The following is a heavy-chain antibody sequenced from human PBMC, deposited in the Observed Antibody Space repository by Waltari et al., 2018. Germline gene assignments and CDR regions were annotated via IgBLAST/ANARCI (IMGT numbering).Heavy chain of an antibody. V-gene: IGHV3-53*01. D-gene: IGHD3-3*01. Sequence: EVQLVESGGGLIQPGGSLRLSCAASGFTVSSNYMSWVRQAPGKGLEWVSVIYSGGSTYYADSVKCRFTISRDNSKNTLYLQMNSLRAEDTAVYYCASASARYYDFYYFDYWGQGTLVTVSS. CDR1: GFTVSSNY. J-gene: IGHJ4*02. CDR3: ASASARYYDFYYFDY. CDR2: IYSGGST.